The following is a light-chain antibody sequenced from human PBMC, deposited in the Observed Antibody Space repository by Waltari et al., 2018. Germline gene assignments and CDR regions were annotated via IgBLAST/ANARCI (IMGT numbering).Light chain of an antibody. Sequence: SYELTQTPSVSVSPGQTARITCSGHELPRKYAYWFQQKSGQAPRLVLYEDTKRPSGIPERFSGSSSGTVATLSITGGQVDDEADYDCYSSDSTGLRVFGGGTTVVVL. V-gene: IGLV3-10*01. J-gene: IGLJ1*01. CDR1: ELPRKY. CDR2: EDT. CDR3: YSSDSTGLRV.